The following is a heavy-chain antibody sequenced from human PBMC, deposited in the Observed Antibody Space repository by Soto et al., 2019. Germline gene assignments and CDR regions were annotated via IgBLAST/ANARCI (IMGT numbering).Heavy chain of an antibody. CDR3: ARETFYDFWSGYYSRRWFDP. V-gene: IGHV3-11*01. CDR1: GFTFSDYY. D-gene: IGHD3-3*01. CDR2: ISSSGSTI. Sequence: PWGSLRLSCAASGFTFSDYYMSWIRQAPGKGLEWVSYISSSGSTIYYADSVKGRFTISRDNAKNSLYLQMNSLRAEDTAVYYCARETFYDFWSGYYSRRWFDPWGQGTLVTVSS. J-gene: IGHJ5*02.